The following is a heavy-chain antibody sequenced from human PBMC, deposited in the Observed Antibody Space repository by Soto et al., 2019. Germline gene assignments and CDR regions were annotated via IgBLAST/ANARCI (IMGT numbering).Heavy chain of an antibody. V-gene: IGHV1-69*13. CDR2: IIPIFGTA. J-gene: IGHJ6*02. CDR1: GGTFSSYA. D-gene: IGHD3-10*01. CDR3: ARDRGANNYYYGMDV. Sequence: ASVKVSCKASGGTFSSYAISWVRQAPGQGLEWMGGIIPIFGTANYAQKFQGRVTITADESTSTAYMELSSLRSEDTAVYYCARDRGANNYYYGMDVWGQGXTVTVSS.